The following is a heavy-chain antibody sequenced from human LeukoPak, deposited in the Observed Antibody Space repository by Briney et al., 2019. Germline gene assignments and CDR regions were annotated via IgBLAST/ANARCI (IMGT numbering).Heavy chain of an antibody. Sequence: PGGSLRLSCAASGFTFSSYEMNWVRQAPGKGLEWVSYISSSCSTIYYADSVKGRFTISTENAKNSLYLQMNSLRAEDTAVYYCAELGITMIGGVWGKGTTVTISS. CDR3: AELGITMIGGV. J-gene: IGHJ6*04. V-gene: IGHV3-48*03. CDR2: ISSSCSTI. D-gene: IGHD3-10*02. CDR1: GFTFSSYE.